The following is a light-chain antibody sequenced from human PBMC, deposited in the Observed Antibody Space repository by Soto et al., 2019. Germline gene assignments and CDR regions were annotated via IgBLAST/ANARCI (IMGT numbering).Light chain of an antibody. Sequence: DIQMTQSPSSLSASVGDRVTITCQASQDISNYLNWYQQKPGKAPKLLIYDASNLETGVPSRFSGSGSGTAFTFTISSLQPEDIATYYCQQYDNHPLTFGGGTKVEIK. CDR1: QDISNY. J-gene: IGKJ4*01. CDR2: DAS. V-gene: IGKV1-33*01. CDR3: QQYDNHPLT.